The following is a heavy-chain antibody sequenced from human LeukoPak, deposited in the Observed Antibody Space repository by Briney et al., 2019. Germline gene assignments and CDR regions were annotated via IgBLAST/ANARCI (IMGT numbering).Heavy chain of an antibody. Sequence: ASVKVSCKASRYTFSGYYVHWVRQAPGQGLDWMGCINANSGVTNYAQNFQGRVTMTRDTSISTVYMELSSLRSDDTAVYYCASYGDFSHNLDYWGQGTLVTVSS. D-gene: IGHD4-17*01. J-gene: IGHJ4*02. CDR3: ASYGDFSHNLDY. CDR1: RYTFSGYY. CDR2: INANSGVT. V-gene: IGHV1-2*02.